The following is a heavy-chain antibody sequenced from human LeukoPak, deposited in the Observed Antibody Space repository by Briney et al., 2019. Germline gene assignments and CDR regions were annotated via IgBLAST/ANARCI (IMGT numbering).Heavy chain of an antibody. CDR1: GGSFSGYY. V-gene: IGHV4-34*01. CDR2: INHSGST. D-gene: IGHD3-9*01. Sequence: SETLSLTCAVYGGSFSGYYWSWIRQPPGRGLEWIGEINHSGSTNYNPSLKSRVTISVDTSKNQFSLKLSSVTAADTAVYYCARRRLRYFDWLEGDYYYYYMDVWGKGTTVTISS. CDR3: ARRRLRYFDWLEGDYYYYYMDV. J-gene: IGHJ6*03.